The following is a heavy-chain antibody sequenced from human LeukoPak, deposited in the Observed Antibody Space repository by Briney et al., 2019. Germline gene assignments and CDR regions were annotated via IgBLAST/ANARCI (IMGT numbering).Heavy chain of an antibody. CDR1: GGTFSSYA. D-gene: IGHD3-10*01. J-gene: IGHJ6*03. CDR3: ARVLGSAWFGELAYYYYYMDV. CDR2: IIPIFGTA. Sequence: ASVKVSCKASGGTFSSYAINWVRQAPGQGLEWMGGIIPIFGTANYAQKFQGRVTITADKSTSTAYMELSSLRSEDTAVYYCARVLGSAWFGELAYYYYYMDVWGKGTTVTISS. V-gene: IGHV1-69*06.